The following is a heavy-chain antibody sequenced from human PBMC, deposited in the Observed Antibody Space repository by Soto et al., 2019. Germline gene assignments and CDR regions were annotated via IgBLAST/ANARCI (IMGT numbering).Heavy chain of an antibody. J-gene: IGHJ3*02. CDR2: IYYSGST. CDR1: GGSISSYY. V-gene: IGHV4-59*01. Sequence: PSETLSLNCPVSGGSISSYYWSWIRQPPGKGLEWIGYIYYSGSTNYNPSLKSRVTISVDTSKNQFSLKLSSVTAADTAVYYCARGVRTRGAFDIWGQGTMVTVSS. CDR3: ARGVRTRGAFDI.